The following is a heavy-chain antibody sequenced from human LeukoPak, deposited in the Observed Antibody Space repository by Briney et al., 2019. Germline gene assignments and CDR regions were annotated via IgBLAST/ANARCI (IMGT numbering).Heavy chain of an antibody. D-gene: IGHD6-13*01. CDR2: IYYSGST. CDR1: GGSISSSSYY. Sequence: SETLSLTCTVSGGSISSSSYYWGWIRQPPGKGLEWIGSIYYSGSTYYNPSLKSRVTISVDTSKSQFSLKLSSVTAADTAVYYCARRIGIAASGYYFDYWGQGTLVTVSS. V-gene: IGHV4-39*01. CDR3: ARRIGIAASGYYFDY. J-gene: IGHJ4*02.